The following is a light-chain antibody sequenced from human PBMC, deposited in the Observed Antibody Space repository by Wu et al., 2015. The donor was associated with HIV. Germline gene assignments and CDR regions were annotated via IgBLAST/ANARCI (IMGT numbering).Light chain of an antibody. CDR1: QSVTSN. CDR2: GAS. Sequence: VMTQFPATLSVSPGERATLSCRASQSVTSNLAWYQQRPGQAPRLLFYGASTRATGIPARFSGSGSGTEFTVTISSLQSEDFAVYYCQQYYNGPWTFGLGTKVEIK. V-gene: IGKV3-15*01. CDR3: QQYYNGPWT. J-gene: IGKJ1*01.